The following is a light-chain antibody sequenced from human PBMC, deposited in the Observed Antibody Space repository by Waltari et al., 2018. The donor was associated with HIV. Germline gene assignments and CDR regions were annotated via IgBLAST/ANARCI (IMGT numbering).Light chain of an antibody. J-gene: IGLJ1*01. CDR2: EVN. CDR3: GSYAGAYAYV. V-gene: IGLV2-23*02. CDR1: NSDVGGYNL. Sequence: QSALTQPASVSGSPGQSITISCTGTNSDVGGYNLVSWYQQDPGKAPKVMIYEVNKRPSGVSIRFSGSKSGNTASLTISWLQTEDEADYYCGSYAGAYAYVFGTGTKVSVL.